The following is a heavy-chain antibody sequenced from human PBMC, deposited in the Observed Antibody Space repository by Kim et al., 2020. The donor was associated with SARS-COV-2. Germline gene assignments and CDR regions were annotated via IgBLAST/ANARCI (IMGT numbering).Heavy chain of an antibody. Sequence: GGSLRLSCSASGFSFTRFPMHWVRQAPGKGLEYVSAISDDGSRTYYTDSAKGRFIISRDNSKNTLYLQMSSLRSEDTAIDYCVKALGTGDYWGQGTLVTVPS. CDR2: ISDDGSRT. CDR3: VKALGTGDY. J-gene: IGHJ4*02. V-gene: IGHV3-64D*09. CDR1: GFSFTRFP. D-gene: IGHD6-13*01.